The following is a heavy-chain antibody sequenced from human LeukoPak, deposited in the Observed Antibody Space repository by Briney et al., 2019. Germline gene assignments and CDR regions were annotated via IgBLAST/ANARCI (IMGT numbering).Heavy chain of an antibody. J-gene: IGHJ6*02. CDR1: GGSISSYY. V-gene: IGHV4-4*07. CDR3: ARHNEDVQLFYGLDV. CDR2: IYTSGST. Sequence: SETLSLTCTVSGGSISSYYWSWIRQPAGKGLEWIGRIYTSGSTNYNPSLKSRVTMSVDTSKNQFSLKLSSVTAADTAVYYCARHNEDVQLFYGLDVWGQGTTVTVSS. D-gene: IGHD2-2*01.